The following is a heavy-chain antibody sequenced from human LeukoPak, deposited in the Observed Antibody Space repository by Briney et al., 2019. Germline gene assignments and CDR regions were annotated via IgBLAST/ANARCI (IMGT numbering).Heavy chain of an antibody. CDR3: ASEALLGLGGY. CDR1: GGSISSGGYY. J-gene: IGHJ4*02. Sequence: SQTLSLTCTVSGGSISSGGYYWSWIRQPPGKGLEWIGYIYHSGSTYYNPSLKSRVTIPVDRSKNQFSLKLSSVTAADTAVYYCASEALLGLGGYWGQGTLVTVSS. CDR2: IYHSGST. D-gene: IGHD3-16*01. V-gene: IGHV4-30-2*01.